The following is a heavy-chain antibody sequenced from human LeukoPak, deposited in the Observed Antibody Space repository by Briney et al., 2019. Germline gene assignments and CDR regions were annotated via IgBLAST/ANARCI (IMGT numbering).Heavy chain of an antibody. J-gene: IGHJ6*03. V-gene: IGHV1-69*05. CDR3: ARDRRGTIFGVVTERPYYYYYYYMDV. Sequence: ASVKVSCKASGGTFSSYAISWVRQAPGQGLEWMGGIIPIFGTANYAQKFQGRVTITMDESTSTAYMELSSLRSEDTAVYYCARDRRGTIFGVVTERPYYYYYYYMDVWGKGTTVTVPS. CDR2: IIPIFGTA. D-gene: IGHD3-3*01. CDR1: GGTFSSYA.